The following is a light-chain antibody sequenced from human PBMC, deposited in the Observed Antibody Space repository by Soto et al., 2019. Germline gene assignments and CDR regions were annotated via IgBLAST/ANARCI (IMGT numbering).Light chain of an antibody. Sequence: IVLAQSPGTLCLSPGERATVSCSPSRSVSSSYLAWYQQKPGQAPRLLIYAASSRATGIPGRFSGGGSGTDFTLTISRLEPEDFAVYYCQQCGSSPWTFGQGTKVDIK. V-gene: IGKV3-20*01. J-gene: IGKJ1*01. CDR2: AAS. CDR1: RSVSSSY. CDR3: QQCGSSPWT.